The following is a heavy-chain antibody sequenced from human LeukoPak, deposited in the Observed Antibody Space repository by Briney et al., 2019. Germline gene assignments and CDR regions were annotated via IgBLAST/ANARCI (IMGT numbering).Heavy chain of an antibody. CDR1: GYTFTSYY. J-gene: IGHJ4*02. CDR2: INPSGGST. Sequence: PTASVKVSCKASGYTFTSYYMHWVRQAPGQGLEWMGIINPSGGSTSYAQKFQGRVTMTRDTSTSTVYMELSSLRSEDTAVYYCAAAGYYYDSSGSPPYYFDYWGQGTLVTVSS. V-gene: IGHV1-46*01. D-gene: IGHD3-22*01. CDR3: AAAGYYYDSSGSPPYYFDY.